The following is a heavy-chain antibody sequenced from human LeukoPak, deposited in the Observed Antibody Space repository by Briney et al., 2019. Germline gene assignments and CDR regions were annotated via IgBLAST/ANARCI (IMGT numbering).Heavy chain of an antibody. CDR2: IYPGDSDT. V-gene: IGHV5-51*01. Sequence: GESLQISCKGSGYIFTSYWIGWVRQMPGKGLEWMGIIYPGDSDTRYSPSFQGQVTISADKSISTAYLQWSSLKASDTAMYYCARRSESNWFDPWGQGTLVTVSS. CDR1: GYIFTSYW. J-gene: IGHJ5*02. CDR3: ARRSESNWFDP.